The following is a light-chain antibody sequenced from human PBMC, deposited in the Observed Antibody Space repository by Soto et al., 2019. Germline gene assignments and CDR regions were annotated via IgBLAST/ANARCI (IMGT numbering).Light chain of an antibody. J-gene: IGKJ2*01. CDR3: QQSYSTPYT. CDR2: AAS. CDR1: QSISSY. V-gene: IGKV1-39*01. Sequence: DIQMTQSPSSLSASVGDRVTITCRASQSISSYLNWYQQKPGKAPKLLIYAASSLQSGVSSRFSCSGSGTDFTLTISSLQPEDFATYYCQQSYSTPYTFGPGTKLEIK.